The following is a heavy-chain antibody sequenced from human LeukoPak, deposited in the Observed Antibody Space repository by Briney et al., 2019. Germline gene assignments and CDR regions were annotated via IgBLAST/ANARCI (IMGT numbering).Heavy chain of an antibody. V-gene: IGHV3-23*01. CDR1: GFTFSSYG. J-gene: IGHJ4*02. CDR3: AKSHLGDPYGSGRTLDY. Sequence: PGGSLRLSCAASGFTFSSYGMSWVRQAPGKGLEWVSAISGSGGSTYYADSVKGRFTISRDNSKNTLYLQMNSLRAEDTAVYYCAKSHLGDPYGSGRTLDYWGQGTLVTVSS. D-gene: IGHD3-10*01. CDR2: ISGSGGST.